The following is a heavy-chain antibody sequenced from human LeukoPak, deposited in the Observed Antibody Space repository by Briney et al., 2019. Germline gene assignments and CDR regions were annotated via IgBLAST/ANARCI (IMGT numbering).Heavy chain of an antibody. V-gene: IGHV3-33*01. CDR1: GFTFNTYG. CDR2: VRNDGSDI. Sequence: GGSLRLSCAASGFTFNTYGMHWVRQAPGQGLEWVAVVRNDGSDIYYGDSVMGRFTISRDNSKNTLYLQMNNLRAEDTAVYYCARDQSPKWGSGERYLDFWGQGTLVTVSS. D-gene: IGHD7-27*01. J-gene: IGHJ4*02. CDR3: ARDQSPKWGSGERYLDF.